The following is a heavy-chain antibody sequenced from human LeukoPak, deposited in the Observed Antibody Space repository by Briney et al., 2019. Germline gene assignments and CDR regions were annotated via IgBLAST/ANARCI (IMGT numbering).Heavy chain of an antibody. CDR1: GYTFTSYW. V-gene: IGHV5-51*01. CDR2: IYPGDSDT. Sequence: GESLKISCKGSGYTFTSYWIAWVRQMPGKGLEWMGVIYPGDSDTRYSPSFQGQVTISADKSISTAYLQWSSLKASDTAMYYCAKVSSSWYEGYFDYWGQGTLVTVSS. D-gene: IGHD6-13*01. J-gene: IGHJ4*02. CDR3: AKVSSSWYEGYFDY.